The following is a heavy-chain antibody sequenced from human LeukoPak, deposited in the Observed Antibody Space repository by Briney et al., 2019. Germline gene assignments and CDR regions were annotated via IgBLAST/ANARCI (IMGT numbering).Heavy chain of an antibody. Sequence: TGGSLRLSCAATGVTFSNYAMSWVRQAPGKGLEWVSSISGSGGNTYYADSVKGRFTISRDNSKNTLYMQMNSLRAEDTAVYYCAKLVTHFDYWGQGTLVTVSS. J-gene: IGHJ4*02. CDR2: ISGSGGNT. D-gene: IGHD4-23*01. CDR1: GVTFSNYA. CDR3: AKLVTHFDY. V-gene: IGHV3-23*01.